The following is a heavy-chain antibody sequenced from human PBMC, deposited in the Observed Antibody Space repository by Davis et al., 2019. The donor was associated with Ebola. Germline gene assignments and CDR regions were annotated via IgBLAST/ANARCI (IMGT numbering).Heavy chain of an antibody. CDR1: GGSISSYY. V-gene: IGHV4-59*01. CDR2: MYYSGST. CDR3: ARDIYSNSMTFDY. J-gene: IGHJ4*02. Sequence: MPSETLSLTCTVSGGSISSYYWSWIRQHPGKGLEWIGYMYYSGSTYYNSSLKSRLTISVDTSKNQFSLKLSSVTAADTAVYYCARDIYSNSMTFDYWGQGTLVTVSS. D-gene: IGHD4-11*01.